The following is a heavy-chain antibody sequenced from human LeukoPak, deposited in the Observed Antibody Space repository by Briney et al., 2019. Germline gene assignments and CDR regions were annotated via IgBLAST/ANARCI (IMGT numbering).Heavy chain of an antibody. Sequence: GGSLRLSCVASGFTFSNYWMSWVRQAPGKGLECVANMNQDGIEKYYVDSVEGRFTISRDNAKKSLYLQMNSLRAEDTAVYYCARGRGNWFDPWGQGTLVTVSS. J-gene: IGHJ5*02. V-gene: IGHV3-7*01. CDR2: MNQDGIEK. D-gene: IGHD3-10*01. CDR3: ARGRGNWFDP. CDR1: GFTFSNYW.